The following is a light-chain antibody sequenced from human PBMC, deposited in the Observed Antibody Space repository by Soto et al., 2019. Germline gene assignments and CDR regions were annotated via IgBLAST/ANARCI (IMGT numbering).Light chain of an antibody. CDR2: EVS. J-gene: IGLJ3*02. CDR1: SSDVGSYNL. Sequence: QSVLTQPASVSGSPGQSITISCTGTSSDVGSYNLVSWYQQHPGKAPKLMISEVSNRPSGVSNRFSGSKSGNTASLTISGLQAEDEADYYCSSYTGTSPPLVFGGGTKVTVL. V-gene: IGLV2-14*02. CDR3: SSYTGTSPPLV.